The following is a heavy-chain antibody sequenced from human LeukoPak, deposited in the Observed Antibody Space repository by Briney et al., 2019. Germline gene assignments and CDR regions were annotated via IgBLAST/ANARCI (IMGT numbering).Heavy chain of an antibody. CDR2: IYYSGST. CDR3: ARVGYCSGGSCSTLWAFDI. Sequence: SETLSLTCTVSGGSISSGGYYWSWIRQHPGKGLEWIGYIYYSGSTYYNPSLKSRVTISVDTSKNQFSLKLSSATAADTAVYYCARVGYCSGGSCSTLWAFDIWGQGTMVTVSS. V-gene: IGHV4-31*03. CDR1: GGSISSGGYY. J-gene: IGHJ3*02. D-gene: IGHD2-15*01.